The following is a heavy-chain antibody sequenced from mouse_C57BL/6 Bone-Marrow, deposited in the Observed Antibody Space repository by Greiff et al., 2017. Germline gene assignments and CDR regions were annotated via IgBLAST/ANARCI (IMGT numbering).Heavy chain of an antibody. J-gene: IGHJ4*01. CDR2: IYPGSGST. V-gene: IGHV1-55*01. Sequence: QVQLQQPGAELVKPGASVKMSCKASGYTFTSYWITWVKQRPGQGLEWIGDIYPGSGSTNYNEKFKSKATLTVDTSSSTAYMQLSSLTSEDSAVYYCARMEKNSSGCGYAMDYWGQGTSVTVSS. CDR3: ARMEKNSSGCGYAMDY. D-gene: IGHD3-2*02. CDR1: GYTFTSYW.